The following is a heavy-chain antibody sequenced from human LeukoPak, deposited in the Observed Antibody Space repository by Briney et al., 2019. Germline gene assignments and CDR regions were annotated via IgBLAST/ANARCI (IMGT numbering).Heavy chain of an antibody. CDR2: ITGNGVST. CDR1: EFTFISYA. CDR3: AKGLGVDNWFDP. Sequence: SGRSLRLSCAGPEFTFISYALSWVRQAPGKGLEWVSGITGNGVSTYYADSVKGRFTISRDNSKNTLYLQMNSLRDEDTAVYYCAKGLGVDNWFDPWGQGTLVTVSS. J-gene: IGHJ5*02. V-gene: IGHV3-23*01.